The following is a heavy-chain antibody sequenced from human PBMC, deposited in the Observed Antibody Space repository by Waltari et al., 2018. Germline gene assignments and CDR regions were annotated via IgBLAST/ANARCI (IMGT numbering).Heavy chain of an antibody. Sequence: QVQLVQSGAEVKKPGASVKVSCKASGYTFTSYAMHLVRQAPGQRLEWMGWINAGNGNTKYSQKFQGRVTITRDTSASTAYMELSSLRSEDTAVYYCASGYSYAYLFDYWGQGTLVTVSS. V-gene: IGHV1-3*01. J-gene: IGHJ4*02. CDR1: GYTFTSYA. CDR2: INAGNGNT. D-gene: IGHD5-18*01. CDR3: ASGYSYAYLFDY.